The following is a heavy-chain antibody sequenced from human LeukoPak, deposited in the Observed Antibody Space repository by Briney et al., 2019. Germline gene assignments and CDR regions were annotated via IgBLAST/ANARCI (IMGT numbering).Heavy chain of an antibody. CDR2: INPNSGGT. CDR3: ARLYYDILTGYDYYYYMDV. V-gene: IGHV1-2*02. Sequence: ASVKVSCKASGYTFTGYYMHWVRQAPGQGLEWMGWINPNSGGTNYAQKFQGRVTMTRDTSISTAYMELSRLRSDDTAVYYCARLYYDILTGYDYYYYMDVWGKGTTVTISS. CDR1: GYTFTGYY. D-gene: IGHD3-9*01. J-gene: IGHJ6*03.